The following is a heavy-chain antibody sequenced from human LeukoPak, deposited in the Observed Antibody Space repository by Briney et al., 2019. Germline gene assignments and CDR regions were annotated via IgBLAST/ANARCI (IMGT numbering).Heavy chain of an antibody. Sequence: PSETLSLTCTVSGGSISSSSYYWGWIRQPPGEGLEWIGSIYYSGSTYYNPSLKSRVTISVDTSKNQFSLKLSSVTAADTAVYYCARDGRSLTVVPADPTDYWGQGTLVTVSS. CDR1: GGSISSSSYY. CDR2: IYYSGST. D-gene: IGHD2-2*01. V-gene: IGHV4-39*07. CDR3: ARDGRSLTVVPADPTDY. J-gene: IGHJ4*02.